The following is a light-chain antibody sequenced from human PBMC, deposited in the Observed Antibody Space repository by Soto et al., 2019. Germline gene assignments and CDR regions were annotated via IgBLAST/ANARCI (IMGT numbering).Light chain of an antibody. CDR1: QSVSSY. Sequence: EIVLTQSPATLSLSPGGRATLSCRASQSVSSYLAWYQQKPGQAPRLLIYDASTRATGIPARFSGSGSGTDFTLTISSLEPEDFAVYYCQQRSNWPPTFGRGTKVEIK. J-gene: IGKJ1*01. CDR3: QQRSNWPPT. CDR2: DAS. V-gene: IGKV3-11*01.